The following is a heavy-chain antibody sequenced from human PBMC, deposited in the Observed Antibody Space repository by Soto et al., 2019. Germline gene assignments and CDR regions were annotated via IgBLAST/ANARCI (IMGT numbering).Heavy chain of an antibody. Sequence: AASVKVSCKVSGYTLTELSMHWVRQAPGKGLEWMGGFDPEDGETIYAQKFQGRVTMTEDTSTDTAYMELSSLRSEDTAVYYCATTVWTGIPGGYYYYGMDVWGQGTTVTVSS. D-gene: IGHD1-1*01. CDR3: ATTVWTGIPGGYYYYGMDV. CDR1: GYTLTELS. V-gene: IGHV1-24*01. J-gene: IGHJ6*02. CDR2: FDPEDGET.